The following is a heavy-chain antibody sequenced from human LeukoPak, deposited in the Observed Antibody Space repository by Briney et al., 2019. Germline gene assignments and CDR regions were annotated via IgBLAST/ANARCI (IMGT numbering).Heavy chain of an antibody. CDR3: ARDGSGSYYADY. D-gene: IGHD3-10*01. Sequence: GGSLRLSCAASGFTLDSYAMNWVRQAPGRGLEWVANIRDDGSEEYYGDSVRGRFTISRDNAKNSVYLQMHSLRVEDTAVYYCARDGSGSYYADYWGQGTLVTVSS. CDR2: IRDDGSEE. V-gene: IGHV3-7*01. J-gene: IGHJ4*02. CDR1: GFTLDSYA.